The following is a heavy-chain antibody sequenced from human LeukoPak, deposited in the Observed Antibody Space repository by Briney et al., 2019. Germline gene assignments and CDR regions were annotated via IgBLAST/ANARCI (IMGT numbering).Heavy chain of an antibody. CDR1: GFTFSTYA. CDR3: AKDPCLSAAGRGIDY. V-gene: IGHV3-23*01. D-gene: IGHD6-13*01. CDR2: IRGSGDIT. J-gene: IGHJ4*02. Sequence: GGSLTLSCAASGFTFSTYAMSWVRQAPGEGLEWLSAIRGSGDITDYADSVKGRFTISRDNSKNTLYLQMNSLRAEDTAVYYCAKDPCLSAAGRGIDYWGQGTLVTVSS.